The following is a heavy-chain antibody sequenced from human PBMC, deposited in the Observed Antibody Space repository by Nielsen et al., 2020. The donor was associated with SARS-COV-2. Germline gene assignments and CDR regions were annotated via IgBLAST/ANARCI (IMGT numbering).Heavy chain of an antibody. D-gene: IGHD2-21*01. J-gene: IGHJ6*02. CDR3: ASARHCGGNSCYSHPYYSMDV. CDR2: INPDGTRV. Sequence: GESLKISCAASGFTFSAYWVHWVRQVPGKGLVWVSRINPDGTRVDYADSVKGRFTISRDNAKNTVYLQMNSLRAEDTAAYYCASARHCGGNSCYSHPYYSMDVWGQRTTVSVSS. V-gene: IGHV3-74*01. CDR1: GFTFSAYW.